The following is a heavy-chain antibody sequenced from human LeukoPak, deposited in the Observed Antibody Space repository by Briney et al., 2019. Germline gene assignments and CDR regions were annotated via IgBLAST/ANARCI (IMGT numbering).Heavy chain of an antibody. D-gene: IGHD3-22*01. CDR1: GYSFTSYW. CDR2: IYPGDSDT. Sequence: GESLKISCKGSGYSFTSYWIAWVRQMPGKGLERMGIIYPGDSDTRYSPSFQGQVTISADKSISTAYLQWSSLKASDTAMYYCARQWYYYDSSGYLMGAFDIWGQGTMVTVSS. J-gene: IGHJ3*02. CDR3: ARQWYYYDSSGYLMGAFDI. V-gene: IGHV5-51*01.